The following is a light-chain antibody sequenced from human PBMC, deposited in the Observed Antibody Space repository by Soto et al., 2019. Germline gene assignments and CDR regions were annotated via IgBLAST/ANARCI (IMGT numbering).Light chain of an antibody. J-gene: IGKJ4*01. CDR2: GAS. Sequence: DIQLTQSPSSLSAYAGDRVTITCRVSQGISNCLNWFRQKPGKVSKVLIYGASTLQSGVPSRFSGGRTGTDFTLIIVSLQSADVATYYGQRTTRGTFGGGTTMEIQ. CDR3: QRTTRGT. V-gene: IGKV1-27*01. CDR1: QGISNC.